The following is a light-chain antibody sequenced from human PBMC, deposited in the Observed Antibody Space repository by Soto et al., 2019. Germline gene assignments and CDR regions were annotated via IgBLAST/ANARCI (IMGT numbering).Light chain of an antibody. CDR3: QQYGSSPGWT. CDR2: GAS. V-gene: IGKV3-20*01. J-gene: IGKJ1*01. Sequence: EIVMTQSPSTLSVSPGERATLSCRASQSVSSNLAWYQQKLGQAPRLLIYGASSRATGIPDRFSGSGSGTDFTLTISRLEPEDFAVYYCQQYGSSPGWTFGQGTKVDIK. CDR1: QSVSSN.